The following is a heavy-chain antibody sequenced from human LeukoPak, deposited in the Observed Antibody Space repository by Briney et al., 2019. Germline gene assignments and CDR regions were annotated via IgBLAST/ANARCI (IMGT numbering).Heavy chain of an antibody. CDR3: ARGIAVAAGGLL. CDR1: GGSISTYY. Sequence: SETLSLTCTVSGGSISTYYWSWIRQPPGKGLEWIGHIYNSGSTNYSPSLKSRVTISVDTSKNQFSLKLSSVTAADTAVYYCARGIAVAAGGLLWGQGTLVTVSS. V-gene: IGHV4-59*01. J-gene: IGHJ4*02. D-gene: IGHD6-19*01. CDR2: IYNSGST.